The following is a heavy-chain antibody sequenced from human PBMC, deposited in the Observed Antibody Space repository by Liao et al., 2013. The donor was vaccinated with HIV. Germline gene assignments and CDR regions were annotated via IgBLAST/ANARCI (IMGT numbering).Heavy chain of an antibody. CDR1: NGSLSDYY. V-gene: IGHV4-34*02. D-gene: IGHD3-16*01. Sequence: QVQLQQWGAGPLKPSETLSLTCGVYNGSLSDYYWSWVRQPPGKGLEWIGEINHSGSTNYNPSLKSRVTVSVDPSKNQFSLKLRSVTAADTAMYYCARGVWGRVTCEGFVCYYYYYYMDAWGKGTSVTVSS. CDR2: INHSGST. CDR3: ARGVWGRVTCEGFVCYYYYYYMDA. J-gene: IGHJ6*03.